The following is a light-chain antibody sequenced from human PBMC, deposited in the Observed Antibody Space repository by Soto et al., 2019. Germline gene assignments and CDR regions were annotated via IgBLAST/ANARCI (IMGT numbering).Light chain of an antibody. CDR2: EVT. Sequence: QSALTQPASVSGSPGQSITISCTGTNSDIGSYNLVSWYQQHPGKAPKLMIYEVTKWPSGVSNRFSGSKSGNTASLTISGHHAEDEADYYCGSYAGRSTFVFGGGTKLTVL. J-gene: IGLJ3*02. CDR1: NSDIGSYNL. V-gene: IGLV2-23*02. CDR3: GSYAGRSTFV.